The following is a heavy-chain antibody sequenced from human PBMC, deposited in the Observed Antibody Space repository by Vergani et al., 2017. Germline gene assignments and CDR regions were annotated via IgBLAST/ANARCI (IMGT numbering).Heavy chain of an antibody. V-gene: IGHV3-23*01. Sequence: VQLQESGPGLVKPSGTLSLTCAVSGGSISSSNWWSWVRQPPGKGLEWVSAISGSGGSTYYADSVKGRFTISRDNSKNTLYLQMNSLRAEDTAVYYCAKDPQTYYYDSSGGWGQGTLVTVSS. CDR2: ISGSGGST. CDR3: AKDPQTYYYDSSGG. D-gene: IGHD3-22*01. J-gene: IGHJ4*02. CDR1: GGSISSSN.